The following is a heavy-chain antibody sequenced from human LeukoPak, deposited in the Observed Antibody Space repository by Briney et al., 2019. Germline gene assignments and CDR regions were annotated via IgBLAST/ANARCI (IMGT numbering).Heavy chain of an antibody. J-gene: IGHJ4*02. CDR2: IYPGDSDT. Sequence: GESLKISCKGSGYSFTSYWIGWVRQMPGKGLEWMGIIYPGDSDTRYSPSFQGQVTISADKSISTAYLQWSSLKASDTAMYYCARQPINGYYDFWSGYYGSYFDYWGQGTLVTVSS. CDR3: ARQPINGYYDFWSGYYGSYFDY. V-gene: IGHV5-51*01. D-gene: IGHD3-3*01. CDR1: GYSFTSYW.